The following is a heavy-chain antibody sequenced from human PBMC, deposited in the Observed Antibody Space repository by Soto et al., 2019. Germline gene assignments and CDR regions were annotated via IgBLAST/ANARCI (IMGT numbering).Heavy chain of an antibody. CDR1: GFTFSTYA. Sequence: GGSLRLSCAASGFTFSTYALSWVRQAPGKGLEWVSAISANGQGIYYADSVRGPFTISRDNSKNTIFLHMDSLRAEDTAVYYCAKDRNYPRDQFHYWGQGTLVTVSS. CDR2: ISANGQGI. CDR3: AKDRNYPRDQFHY. J-gene: IGHJ4*02. D-gene: IGHD1-7*01. V-gene: IGHV3-23*01.